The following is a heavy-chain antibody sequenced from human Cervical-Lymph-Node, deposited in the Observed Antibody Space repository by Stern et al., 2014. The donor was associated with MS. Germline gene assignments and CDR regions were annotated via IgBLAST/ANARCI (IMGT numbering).Heavy chain of an antibody. CDR1: GGSLRSYY. J-gene: IGHJ4*02. D-gene: IGHD2-15*01. Sequence: QLQLQESGPGLVKPSETLSLTCTVSGGSLRSYYWNWIRQAPGKGLEWLGVIYPTGIVNYNPSLSSRVAMSVDTSKNQFSLTVSSVTAADTAVYYCAREGEYCSGSRCYPFLDYWGQGTLVTVSS. V-gene: IGHV4-59*01. CDR2: IYPTGIV. CDR3: AREGEYCSGSRCYPFLDY.